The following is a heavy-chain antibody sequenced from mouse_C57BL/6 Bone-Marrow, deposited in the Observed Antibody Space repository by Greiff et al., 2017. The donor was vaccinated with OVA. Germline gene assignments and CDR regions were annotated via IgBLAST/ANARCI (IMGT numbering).Heavy chain of an antibody. CDR1: GYTFTSYG. CDR3: ARDGYYGGLAD. V-gene: IGHV1-81*01. D-gene: IGHD2-3*01. Sequence: QVQLQQSGAELARPGASVKLSCKASGYTFTSYGISWVKQRTGQGLEWIGEIYPRSGNTYYNEKFKGKATLTADKSSSTAYMELRSLTSEDAAVYFCARDGYYGGLADGGKGTLVTVSA. CDR2: IYPRSGNT. J-gene: IGHJ3*01.